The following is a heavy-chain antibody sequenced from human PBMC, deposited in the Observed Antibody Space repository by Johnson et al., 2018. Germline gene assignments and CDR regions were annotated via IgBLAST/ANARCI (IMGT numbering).Heavy chain of an antibody. CDR3: AKDYSSPWAFMDV. CDR2: ISGSGSST. D-gene: IGHD6-13*01. CDR1: GFTFSTYA. V-gene: IGHV3-23*04. Sequence: VQLGESGGGLVQPGGSLRLSCTTSGFTFSTYAMSWVRQAPGKGLEWVSEISGSGSSTYYADSVKGRFTISRDNSKNTLYLQMNSRRVEDTAVYYCAKDYSSPWAFMDVWGKGTTVTVSS. J-gene: IGHJ6*03.